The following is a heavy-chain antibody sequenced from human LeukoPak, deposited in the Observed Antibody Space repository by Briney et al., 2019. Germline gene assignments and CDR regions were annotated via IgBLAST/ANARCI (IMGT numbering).Heavy chain of an antibody. Sequence: NSGGSLRLSCAASGFTFSSYWMSWVRQAPGKGLEWVSFISSSSSYINYADSVKGRFTISRDNAKKSLYLQMNSLRAEDTAVYYCAKDRAAMVPYYFDYWGQGTLVTVSS. CDR2: ISSSSSYI. V-gene: IGHV3-21*04. CDR1: GFTFSSYW. D-gene: IGHD5-18*01. CDR3: AKDRAAMVPYYFDY. J-gene: IGHJ4*02.